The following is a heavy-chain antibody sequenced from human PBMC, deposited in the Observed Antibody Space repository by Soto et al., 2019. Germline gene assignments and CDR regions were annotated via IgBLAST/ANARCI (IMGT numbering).Heavy chain of an antibody. CDR1: GYTFTSYG. D-gene: IGHD3-3*01. J-gene: IGHJ3*02. CDR3: VRKARFLEWLSTRPLDHAFDI. CDR2: ISAYNGNT. V-gene: IGHV1-18*01. Sequence: ASVKGSCKASGYTFTSYGISWVRQAPGQGLEWMGWISAYNGNTNYAQKLQGRVTMTTDTSTSTAYMELRSLRSDDTAVYYCVRKARFLEWLSTRPLDHAFDIWGQGTIVTISS.